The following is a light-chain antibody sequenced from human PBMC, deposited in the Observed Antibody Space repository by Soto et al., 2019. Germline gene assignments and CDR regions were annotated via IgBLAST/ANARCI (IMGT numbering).Light chain of an antibody. J-gene: IGKJ1*01. CDR2: GAS. CDR3: QQYGSSGT. V-gene: IGKV3-20*01. Sequence: EIVMTQSPATLSVSPGERATLSCRASQSVSNNYLAWYQQKPGQAPRLLIYGASSRATGIPDRFSGSGSGKDFPLTISRLEPEDFAVYYCQQYGSSGTFGQGTKGDIK. CDR1: QSVSNNY.